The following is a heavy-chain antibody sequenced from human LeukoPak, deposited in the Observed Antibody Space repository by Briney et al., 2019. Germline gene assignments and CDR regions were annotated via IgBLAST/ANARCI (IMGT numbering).Heavy chain of an antibody. Sequence: PGGSLRLSCAASGFTFSSYVMSWVRQAPGKGLEWVSAISGSGGGTYYADSVKGRFTISRDNSKKTLYLQMNSLRAEDTAVYYCTKRALGSAYYFDSWGQGTLVTVSS. CDR1: GFTFSSYV. D-gene: IGHD1-26*01. CDR2: ISGSGGGT. V-gene: IGHV3-23*01. CDR3: TKRALGSAYYFDS. J-gene: IGHJ4*02.